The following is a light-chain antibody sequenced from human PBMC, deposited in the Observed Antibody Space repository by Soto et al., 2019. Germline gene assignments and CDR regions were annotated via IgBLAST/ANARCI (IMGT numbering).Light chain of an antibody. CDR3: QQLERYPST. Sequence: DVHMTQAPSSLSASVGATVTTPCRSSQDVGRWSSWYQQKPGKAPKILIFATSSLQSGVPSRFSGIGAGTDFTLTISSLQSEDFATYYCQQLERYPSTFGGGTKVDIK. V-gene: IGKV1-12*02. J-gene: IGKJ4*01. CDR1: QDVGRW. CDR2: ATS.